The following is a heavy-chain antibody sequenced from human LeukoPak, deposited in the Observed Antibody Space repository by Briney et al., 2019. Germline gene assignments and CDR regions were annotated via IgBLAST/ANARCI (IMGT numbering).Heavy chain of an antibody. CDR2: ISYDGSNK. D-gene: IGHD5-18*01. CDR3: ARDLVDTAIGTLDY. Sequence: GGSLRLSCAASGFTFSSYAMHWVRQAPGKGLEWVAVISYDGSNKYYADSVKGRFTISRDNSKNTLYLQMNSLRAEDTAVYYCARDLVDTAIGTLDYWGQGTLVTVSS. J-gene: IGHJ4*02. V-gene: IGHV3-30*04. CDR1: GFTFSSYA.